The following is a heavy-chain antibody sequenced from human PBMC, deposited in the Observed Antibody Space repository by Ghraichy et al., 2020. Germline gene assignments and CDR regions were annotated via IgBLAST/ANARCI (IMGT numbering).Heavy chain of an antibody. CDR3: AKDLRTLLRFLEWFLSGY. CDR1: GFTFSSYA. J-gene: IGHJ4*02. Sequence: GGSLRLSCAASGFTFSSYAMSWVRQAPGKGLEWVSAISGSGGSTYYADSVKGRFTISRDNSKNTLYLQMNSLRAEDTAVYYCAKDLRTLLRFLEWFLSGYWGQGTLVTVSS. V-gene: IGHV3-23*01. D-gene: IGHD3-3*01. CDR2: ISGSGGST.